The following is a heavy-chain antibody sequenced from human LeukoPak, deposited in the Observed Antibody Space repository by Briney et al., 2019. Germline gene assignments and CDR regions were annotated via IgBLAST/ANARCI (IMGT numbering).Heavy chain of an antibody. CDR3: ARGFLDAFDI. CDR2: IRYDGSNR. CDR1: GFTFSSYG. J-gene: IGHJ3*02. V-gene: IGHV3-30*02. D-gene: IGHD2/OR15-2a*01. Sequence: GGSLRLSCAASGFTFSSYGIHWVRQAPGKGLEWVTFIRYDGSNRYYADSVKGRFTISRDNSKNTLYLQMNSLRADDTAVYYCARGFLDAFDIWGQGTMVTVSS.